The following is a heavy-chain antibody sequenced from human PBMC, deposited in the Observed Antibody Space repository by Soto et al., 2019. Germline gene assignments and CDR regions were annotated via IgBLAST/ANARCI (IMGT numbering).Heavy chain of an antibody. CDR2: IRSRGDGT. CDR1: GFTFSSYA. J-gene: IGHJ6*02. Sequence: EVQLLESGGALVQPGGSLRLSCAASGFTFSSYAMTWVRQAPGKGLEWVSVIRSRGDGTYYADSVKGRFTISRDNSRSTLYLHLDNLRAEDTAVYYCAKQQGPGTPYYYAMDVWGQGTTVAVSS. CDR3: AKQQGPGTPYYYAMDV. D-gene: IGHD1-1*01. V-gene: IGHV3-23*01.